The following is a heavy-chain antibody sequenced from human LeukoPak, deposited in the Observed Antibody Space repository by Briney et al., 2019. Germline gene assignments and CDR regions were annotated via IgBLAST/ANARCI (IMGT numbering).Heavy chain of an antibody. D-gene: IGHD2-8*01. CDR3: AGHHPRNAVDF. CDR2: ISDIGSI. V-gene: IGHV4-59*08. CDR1: GGSISSYY. J-gene: IGHJ4*02. Sequence: SETLSLTCTVSGGSISSYYWSWIRQPPGKGLEWIAYISDIGSINYNPSLKSRVTISLDTSKNQFSLKLSFVTAADTAVYYCAGHHPRNAVDFWGQGTMVTVSS.